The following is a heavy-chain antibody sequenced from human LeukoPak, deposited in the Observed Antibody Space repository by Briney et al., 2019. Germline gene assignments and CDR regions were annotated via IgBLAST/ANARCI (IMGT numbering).Heavy chain of an antibody. Sequence: GGSLRLSWAASGFNFSSYSMKWVRQAPGKGLGWVSYISSSSSTIYYADSVKGRFTISRDNAKNSLYLQMNSLRAEDTAVYYCARDPLYGDRDYWGQGTLVTVSS. CDR1: GFNFSSYS. J-gene: IGHJ4*02. CDR2: ISSSSSTI. V-gene: IGHV3-48*04. CDR3: ARDPLYGDRDY. D-gene: IGHD4-17*01.